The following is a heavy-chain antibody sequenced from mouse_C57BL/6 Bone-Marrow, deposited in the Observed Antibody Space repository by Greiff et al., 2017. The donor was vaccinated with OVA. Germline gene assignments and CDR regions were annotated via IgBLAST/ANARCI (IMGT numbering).Heavy chain of an antibody. CDR3: ANGKGTYYSNYGD. V-gene: IGHV1-81*01. J-gene: IGHJ2*01. CDR2: IYPRSGNT. Sequence: VQLQQSGAELVRPGASVKLSCKASGYTFTSYGISWVKQRTGKGLEWIGEIYPRSGNTYYNEKLKGKATLTADKSSSTAYMALHSLTSEDSAVYFCANGKGTYYSNYGDWGKGTTLTVSS. D-gene: IGHD2-5*01. CDR1: GYTFTSYG.